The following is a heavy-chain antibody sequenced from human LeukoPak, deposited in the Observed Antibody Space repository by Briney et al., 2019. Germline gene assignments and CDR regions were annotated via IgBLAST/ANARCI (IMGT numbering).Heavy chain of an antibody. J-gene: IGHJ5*02. CDR1: GGSISSSSYY. V-gene: IGHV4-39*01. CDR2: IYYSGST. CDR3: SSNWFDP. Sequence: PSETLFLTCTVSGGSISSSSYYWGWIRQPPGKGLEWIGSIYYSGSTYYNPSLKSRVTISVDTSKNQFSLKLSSVTAADTAVYYCSSNWFDPWGQGTLVTVSS.